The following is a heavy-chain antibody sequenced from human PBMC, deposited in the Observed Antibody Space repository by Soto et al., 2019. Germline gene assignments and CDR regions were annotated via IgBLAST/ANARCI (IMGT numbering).Heavy chain of an antibody. D-gene: IGHD3-16*01. CDR1: GFTFSSYD. V-gene: IGHV3-13*01. CDR3: TRGADGFDY. CDR2: IGTAGDT. J-gene: IGHJ4*02. Sequence: EVQLVESGGGLVQPGGSLRLSCAASGFTFSSYDFHWVRQATGKGLEWVSGIGTAGDTYYAGSVKGRFIMSRENAKNSLYIQMNSLRAGDTAVYYCTRGADGFDYWGQGTLVTVSS.